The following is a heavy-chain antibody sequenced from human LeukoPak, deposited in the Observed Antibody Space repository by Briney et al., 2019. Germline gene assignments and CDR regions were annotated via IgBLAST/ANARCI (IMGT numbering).Heavy chain of an antibody. CDR2: IDQGGSS. D-gene: IGHD5-18*01. CDR3: ARGGYSYDFDY. Sequence: KSSETLSLTCAVSGGSFSEHYWTWIRQPPGKGLEWIGEIDQGGSSNYNPSLKSRMTLSIDTSKNQFSLKLSSVTAADTAVYYCARGGYSYDFDYWGQGTLVTVSS. J-gene: IGHJ4*02. V-gene: IGHV4-34*01. CDR1: GGSFSEHY.